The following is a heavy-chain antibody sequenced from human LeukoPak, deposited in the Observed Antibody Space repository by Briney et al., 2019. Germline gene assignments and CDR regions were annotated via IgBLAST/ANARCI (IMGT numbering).Heavy chain of an antibody. CDR3: AREGDIVVVPAAPGDV. V-gene: IGHV3-7*01. Sequence: GGSLRLSCAASGFTFSIYWMSWVRQAPGKGLEWVANIKQDGSEKYYVDSVKGRFTISRDNAKNSLYLQMNSLRAEDTAVYYCAREGDIVVVPAAPGDVWGKGTTVTVPS. J-gene: IGHJ6*04. CDR2: IKQDGSEK. D-gene: IGHD2-2*01. CDR1: GFTFSIYW.